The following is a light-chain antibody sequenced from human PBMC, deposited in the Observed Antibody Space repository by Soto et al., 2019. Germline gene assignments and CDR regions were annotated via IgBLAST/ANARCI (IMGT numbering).Light chain of an antibody. CDR3: QQRSNWPRT. Sequence: EIVLTQSPGTLSLSPGERATLSCRASQSVSNNYLAWYQQKPGQAPRLLIYGASNRATGIPDRFRGSGSGTDFTFTIGSLEPEDFAVYYCQQRSNWPRTFGQGTKVDIK. CDR1: QSVSNNY. CDR2: GAS. J-gene: IGKJ1*01. V-gene: IGKV3D-20*02.